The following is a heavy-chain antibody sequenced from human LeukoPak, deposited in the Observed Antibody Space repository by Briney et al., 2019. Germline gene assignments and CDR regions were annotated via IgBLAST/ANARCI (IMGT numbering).Heavy chain of an antibody. Sequence: GGSLRLSCADSGFTVSSNYMSWVRQAPGKGPEWVANIKEDGTQKYYVDSVRGRFTISRDNAENSLYLQMNSLRDEDTAVYYCAKTGERDYWGRGTLVTVSS. CDR3: AKTGERDY. J-gene: IGHJ4*02. CDR1: GFTVSSNY. V-gene: IGHV3-7*01. CDR2: IKEDGTQK. D-gene: IGHD7-27*01.